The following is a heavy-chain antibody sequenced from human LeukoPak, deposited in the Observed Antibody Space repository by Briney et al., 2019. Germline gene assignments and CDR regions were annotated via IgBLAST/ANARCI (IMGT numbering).Heavy chain of an antibody. J-gene: IGHJ4*02. V-gene: IGHV4-39*07. CDR3: AREVDSSSWYSSRRFDY. CDR1: GGSISSSSYY. D-gene: IGHD6-13*01. Sequence: SETLSLTCTVSGGSISSSSYYWGWIRQPPGKGLEWIGSIYYSGSTYYNPSLKSRVTISVDTSKNQFSLKLSSVTAADTAVYYCAREVDSSSWYSSRRFDYWGQGTLVTVSS. CDR2: IYYSGST.